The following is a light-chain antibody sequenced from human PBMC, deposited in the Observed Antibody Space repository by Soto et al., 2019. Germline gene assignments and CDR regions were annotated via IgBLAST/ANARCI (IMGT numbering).Light chain of an antibody. CDR1: QSVSSSY. CDR2: GAS. J-gene: IGKJ2*01. Sequence: EIVLTQSPGTLSLSPGERATLSCRASQSVSSSYLAWYQQKPGQAPRLLIYGASSSATGIPDRFSGSGSGTDFTLTISRLEPEDFAVYYWQEYGSSLYTFGQGTKLEIK. CDR3: QEYGSSLYT. V-gene: IGKV3-20*01.